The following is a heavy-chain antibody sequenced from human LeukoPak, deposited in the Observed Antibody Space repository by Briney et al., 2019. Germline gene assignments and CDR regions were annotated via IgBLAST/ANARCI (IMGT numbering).Heavy chain of an antibody. D-gene: IGHD5-12*01. V-gene: IGHV3-30-3*01. Sequence: GGSLRLSCAASGFTFSSYAMHWVRQAPGKGLEWVAVISYDGSNKYYADSVKGRFTISRDNSKNTLYLQMNSLRAEDTAVYYCARVGGYSGYDGSIAVAGHYGDYFDYWGQGTLVTVSS. CDR1: GFTFSSYA. J-gene: IGHJ4*02. CDR3: ARVGGYSGYDGSIAVAGHYGDYFDY. CDR2: ISYDGSNK.